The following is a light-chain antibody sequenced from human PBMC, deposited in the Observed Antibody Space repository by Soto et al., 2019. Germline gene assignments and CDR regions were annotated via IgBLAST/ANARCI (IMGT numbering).Light chain of an antibody. V-gene: IGLV2-11*01. CDR2: DVS. Sequence: QSVLTQPRSVSGSPRQSVTISCTGPSSALGTFNFVSWYQQHPGRAPKLIIFDVSKRPSGVPDRFSGSNSGNTASLTISGLQAEDEADYYCCSYAGSYTWVFGGGTKLTVL. CDR3: CSYAGSYTWV. CDR1: SSALGTFNF. J-gene: IGLJ3*02.